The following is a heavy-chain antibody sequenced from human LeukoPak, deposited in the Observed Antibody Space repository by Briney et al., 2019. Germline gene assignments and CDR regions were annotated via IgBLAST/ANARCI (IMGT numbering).Heavy chain of an antibody. Sequence: PGGSLRLSCVASGFTFSSRDWMTWVRQAPGKGLEWVSYISSSGSTIYYADSVKGRFTLSRDNEKNSLYLQLNSLRAEDTAVYYCAELGITMIGGVWGKGTTVTISS. J-gene: IGHJ6*04. CDR1: GFTFSSRDW. V-gene: IGHV3-48*03. D-gene: IGHD3-10*02. CDR2: ISSSGSTI. CDR3: AELGITMIGGV.